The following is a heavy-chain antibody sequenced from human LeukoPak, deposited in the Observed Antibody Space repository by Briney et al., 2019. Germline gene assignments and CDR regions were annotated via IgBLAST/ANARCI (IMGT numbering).Heavy chain of an antibody. D-gene: IGHD1-26*01. Sequence: ASVKVSCKAFGYTFTTYYMHWVRQAPGQGLEWMGIINPSGGSTSNAQKFQGRVTMTRDTSTSTVYMELSSLRSEDTAVYYCAREGPYSGSYHGLDYWGQGTLVTVSS. V-gene: IGHV1-46*01. CDR1: GYTFTTYY. CDR2: INPSGGST. J-gene: IGHJ4*02. CDR3: AREGPYSGSYHGLDY.